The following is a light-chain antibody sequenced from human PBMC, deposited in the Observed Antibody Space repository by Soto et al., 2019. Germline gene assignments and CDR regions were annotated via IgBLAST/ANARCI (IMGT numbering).Light chain of an antibody. CDR3: SSSTSSSTLHVV. CDR1: SSDVGGYNY. Sequence: QSALTQPASVSGSPGQSITISCTGTSSDVGGYNYFSWYQQHPGKAPKLMIYDVSNRPSGVSNRFSGSKSGNTASLTISGLQAEDEADYYCSSSTSSSTLHVVFGGGTKLTVL. J-gene: IGLJ2*01. CDR2: DVS. V-gene: IGLV2-14*01.